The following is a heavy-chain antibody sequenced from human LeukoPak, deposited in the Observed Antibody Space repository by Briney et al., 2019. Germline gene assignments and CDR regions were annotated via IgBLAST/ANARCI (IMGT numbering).Heavy chain of an antibody. J-gene: IGHJ3*02. Sequence: GGSLRLSCAASGFTVSTNYMSWVRQAPGKGLEWVSVIYSGGSTYYADSVKGRFTISRDNSKNTLYLQMNSLRAEDTAVYYCARDSTTTIFGVAPGAFDIWGQGTMVTVSS. CDR1: GFTVSTNY. D-gene: IGHD3-3*01. CDR2: IYSGGST. V-gene: IGHV3-53*01. CDR3: ARDSTTTIFGVAPGAFDI.